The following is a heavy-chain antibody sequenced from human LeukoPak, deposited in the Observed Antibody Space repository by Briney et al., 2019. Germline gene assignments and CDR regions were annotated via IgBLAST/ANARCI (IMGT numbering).Heavy chain of an antibody. CDR3: ARFTYTTRPSDV. D-gene: IGHD3-16*01. J-gene: IGHJ6*04. V-gene: IGHV4-4*09. CDR1: GGSISGYY. CDR2: IYSSGST. Sequence: SETLSLTCSVSGGSISGYYWSWIRQPPGQTLEWIGYIYSSGSTNYNPSLQSRVTVSVDTSMNQFSLRLSSVTAADTAVYYCARFTYTTRPSDVWGKGTTVTVSS.